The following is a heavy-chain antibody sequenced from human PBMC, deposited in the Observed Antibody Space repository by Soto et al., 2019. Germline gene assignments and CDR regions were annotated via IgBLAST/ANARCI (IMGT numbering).Heavy chain of an antibody. Sequence: QLQLQESGSGLVKPSQTLSLTCAVSGGSISSGGYSWNWIRQPPGKGLEWIGSVWQSGSTKYSPSLQSRVTISVDTSRNHFSLNLTSVTAEDTAVYYCARGEGPWGQGTLVTVSS. J-gene: IGHJ4*02. CDR2: VWQSGST. CDR3: ARGEGP. CDR1: GGSISSGGYS. V-gene: IGHV4-30-2*05.